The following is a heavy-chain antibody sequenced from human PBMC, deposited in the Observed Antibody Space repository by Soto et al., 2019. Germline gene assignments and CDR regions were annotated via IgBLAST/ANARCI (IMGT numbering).Heavy chain of an antibody. D-gene: IGHD3-10*01. CDR1: GFTFSSHG. J-gene: IGHJ6*03. CDR3: VRDGGSVTFYYYMDV. V-gene: IGHV3-23*01. Sequence: GGSLRLSCAASGFTFSSHGMTWVRQAPGKGLEWVSTIRGDGGDTWYADFVKGRFIISRDNAKSTLSLQMNSLRGEDTAVYYCVRDGGSVTFYYYMDVWGKGTTVTVSS. CDR2: IRGDGGDT.